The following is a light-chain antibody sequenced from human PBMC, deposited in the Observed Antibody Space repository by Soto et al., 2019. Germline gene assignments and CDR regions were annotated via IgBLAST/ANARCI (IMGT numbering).Light chain of an antibody. Sequence: QSVLTQPPSASGAPGQTVTFSCSGSISNIGTNYVYWYQQLPGTAPKLLINRSNQRPSGVPDRFSGSKSGASASLAISGLRSEDAADYYCAAWDDSLTGWLFGGGTKVTVL. J-gene: IGLJ3*02. CDR1: ISNIGTNY. CDR2: RSN. CDR3: AAWDDSLTGWL. V-gene: IGLV1-47*01.